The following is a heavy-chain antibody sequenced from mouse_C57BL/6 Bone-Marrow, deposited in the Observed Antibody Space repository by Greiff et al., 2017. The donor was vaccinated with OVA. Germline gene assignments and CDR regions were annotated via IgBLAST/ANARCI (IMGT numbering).Heavy chain of an antibody. CDR3: ARPSTTVVAWYFDV. V-gene: IGHV1-53*01. CDR1: GYTFTSYW. J-gene: IGHJ1*03. D-gene: IGHD1-1*01. CDR2: INPSNGGT. Sequence: QVQLQQPGTELVKPGASVKLSCKASGYTFTSYWMHWVKQRPGQGLEWIGNINPSNGGTNYNEKFKSKATLTVDKSSSTAYMQLSSLISEDSAVYYCARPSTTVVAWYFDVWGTGTTVTVSS.